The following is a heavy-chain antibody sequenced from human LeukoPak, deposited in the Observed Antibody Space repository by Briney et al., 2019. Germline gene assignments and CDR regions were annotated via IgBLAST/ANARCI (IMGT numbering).Heavy chain of an antibody. CDR2: IVVGSGNT. D-gene: IGHD1-26*01. CDR3: AVESGSYYNEDY. Sequence: PVKVSCKASGFTFTSSAVQWVRQARGQRHEWIGWIVVGSGNTNYAQKFQERVTITRDMSTSTAYMEMSSLRSEDTAVYYCAVESGSYYNEDYWGQGTLVTVSS. J-gene: IGHJ4*02. CDR1: GFTFTSSA. V-gene: IGHV1-58*01.